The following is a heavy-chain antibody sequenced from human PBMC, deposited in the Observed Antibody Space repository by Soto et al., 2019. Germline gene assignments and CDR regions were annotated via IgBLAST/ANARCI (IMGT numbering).Heavy chain of an antibody. CDR1: GGTFSSYA. V-gene: IGHV1-69*13. CDR3: ALHYGSGSNYYYYGMDV. J-gene: IGHJ6*02. Sequence: SVKVSCKASGGTFSSYAISWVRQAPGQGLEWMGGIIPIFGTANYAQKFQGRVTITADESTSTAYMELSSLRSEDTAVYYCALHYGSGSNYYYYGMDVRGQRTTVTVSS. D-gene: IGHD3-10*01. CDR2: IIPIFGTA.